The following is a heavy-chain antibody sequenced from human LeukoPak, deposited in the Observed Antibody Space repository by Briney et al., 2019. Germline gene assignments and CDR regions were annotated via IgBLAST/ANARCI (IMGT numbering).Heavy chain of an antibody. CDR3: ATIDY. V-gene: IGHV3-66*01. CDR1: RFTVSSNY. CDR2: IYSGGST. Sequence: GGSLRLSCAVSRFTVSSNYMTWVRQAAGKGLEWVSVIYSGGSTYYADSVRGRFTISRDNSKNTLYLQMNSLRAEDTAVYYCATIDYWGQGTLVTVSS. J-gene: IGHJ4*02.